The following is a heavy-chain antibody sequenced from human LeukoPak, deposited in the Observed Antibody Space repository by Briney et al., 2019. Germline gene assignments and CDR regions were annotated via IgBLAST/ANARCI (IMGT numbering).Heavy chain of an antibody. V-gene: IGHV3-48*01. CDR3: ARGQAEFDY. CDR1: GFTFSSYS. Sequence: GGSLRLSCAASGFTFSSYSMNWVRQAPGKGLEWVSYISSSSRTIYYADSVKGRFTISRDNAKNSLYLQMNSLRAEDTAVYYCARGQAEFDYWGQGTLVTVSS. J-gene: IGHJ4*02. CDR2: ISSSSRTI. D-gene: IGHD1-14*01.